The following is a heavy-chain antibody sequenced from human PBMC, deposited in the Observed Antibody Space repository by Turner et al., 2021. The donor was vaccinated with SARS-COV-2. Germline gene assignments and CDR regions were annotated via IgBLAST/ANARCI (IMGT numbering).Heavy chain of an antibody. V-gene: IGHV4-59*01. D-gene: IGHD3-22*01. CDR3: ASYYDDSSGYHYAFDY. CDR2: LYYRGYT. CDR1: AGSISSYY. Sequence: QLQLQESGPGLLKPSVTLSLTCTVSAGSISSYYWSWIRQPPGKGLEWIGYLYYRGYTNYNPSLKRRVTISVDTSKNKSSLQLCSVIAADTAVYSCASYYDDSSGYHYAFDYWGQGTPVTVSS. J-gene: IGHJ4*02.